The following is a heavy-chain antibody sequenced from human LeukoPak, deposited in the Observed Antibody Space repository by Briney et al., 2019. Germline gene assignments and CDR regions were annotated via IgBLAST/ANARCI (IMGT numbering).Heavy chain of an antibody. J-gene: IGHJ4*02. CDR1: GYSFTSYW. CDR3: ARVLAVAGTWYFDY. D-gene: IGHD6-19*01. CDR2: IYPGDSDT. Sequence: HGESLKISCKGSGYSFTSYWIGWVRQMPGKGLEWRGIIYPGDSDTRYTPSFQGQVTISADKSISTAYLQWSSLKASDTVMYYCARVLAVAGTWYFDYWGQGTLVTVSS. V-gene: IGHV5-51*01.